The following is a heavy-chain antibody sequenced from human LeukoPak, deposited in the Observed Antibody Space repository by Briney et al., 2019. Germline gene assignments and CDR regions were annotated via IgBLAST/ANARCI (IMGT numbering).Heavy chain of an antibody. D-gene: IGHD6-19*01. CDR3: AKVRAVAAPHFDY. Sequence: GRSLRLSCAASGFTFSSYGMHWVRQAPGKGLEWVAVISYDGSNKYYADSVKGRFTISRDNSKNTLYLQMNSLRAEDTAVYYCAKVRAVAAPHFDYWGQGTLVTVSS. CDR2: ISYDGSNK. V-gene: IGHV3-30*18. CDR1: GFTFSSYG. J-gene: IGHJ4*02.